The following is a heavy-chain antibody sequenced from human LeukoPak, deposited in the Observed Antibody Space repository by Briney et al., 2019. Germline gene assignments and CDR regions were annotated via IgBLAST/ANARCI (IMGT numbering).Heavy chain of an antibody. CDR3: ALHWGSGWYFDL. CDR2: INPNSGGT. J-gene: IGHJ2*01. V-gene: IGHV1-2*02. Sequence: VSVKVSCKASGYTFTGYYLHWVRQAPGQGLEWLGWINPNSGGTNYAQSFQGRATMTRDTSITTAYMELNSLRSDDTAVYYCALHWGSGWYFDLWGRGTQVTVSS. CDR1: GYTFTGYY. D-gene: IGHD7-27*01.